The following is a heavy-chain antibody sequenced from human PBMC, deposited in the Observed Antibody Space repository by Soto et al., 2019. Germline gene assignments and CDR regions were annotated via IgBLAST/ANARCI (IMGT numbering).Heavy chain of an antibody. CDR3: SRLGHVYYYDSSGYREYFQH. CDR1: GGSISSGDYY. V-gene: IGHV4-30-4*08. CDR2: IYYNGNT. J-gene: IGHJ1*01. D-gene: IGHD3-22*01. Sequence: SETLSLTCTVSGGSISSGDYYWSWIRQLPGKDLEWIAYIYYNGNTYYTPSLKSQVTISVDTSRNQFSLNLSSVTAADTAVYYCSRLGHVYYYDSSGYREYFQHWGQGTLVTVLL.